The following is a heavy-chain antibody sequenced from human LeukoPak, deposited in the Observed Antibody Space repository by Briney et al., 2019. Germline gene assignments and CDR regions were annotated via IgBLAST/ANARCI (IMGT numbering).Heavy chain of an antibody. Sequence: GGSLRLSCAASGFTFSSYGMHWVSQAPGKGLEWVAVISYDGSNKYYADSVKGRFAVSRDNSKNTLYLQMNSLRAEDTAVYYCARDIVVVPAAPRASYGMDVWGQGTTVTVSS. CDR2: ISYDGSNK. CDR1: GFTFSSYG. J-gene: IGHJ6*02. CDR3: ARDIVVVPAAPRASYGMDV. D-gene: IGHD2-2*01. V-gene: IGHV3-30*03.